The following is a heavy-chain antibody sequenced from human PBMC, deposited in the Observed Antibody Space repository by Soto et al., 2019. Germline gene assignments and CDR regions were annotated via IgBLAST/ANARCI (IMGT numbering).Heavy chain of an antibody. Sequence: SETLSLTCAVSGDSISKSGYYWSWIRQNQGKALEWIGYIYYSGSTFYNPSLKSRVSISLDTSKNQLSLKLTSVTVADTAVYYCPRRRGVTNPRRPYYFHSWGRGTLVTVSS. CDR1: GDSISKSGYY. J-gene: IGHJ4*02. CDR2: IYYSGST. D-gene: IGHD4-17*01. CDR3: PRRRGVTNPRRPYYFHS. V-gene: IGHV4-31*11.